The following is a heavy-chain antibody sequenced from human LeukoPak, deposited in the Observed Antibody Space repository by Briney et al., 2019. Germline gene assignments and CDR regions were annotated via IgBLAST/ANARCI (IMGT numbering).Heavy chain of an antibody. CDR1: GGSISSYY. CDR3: ARKSHIVATIDY. D-gene: IGHD5-12*01. J-gene: IGHJ4*02. CDR2: TYYSGST. Sequence: SETLSLTCTVSGGSISSYYWSWIRQPPGKGLEWIGYTYYSGSTNYNPSLKSRVTISVDTSKNQFSLKLSSVTAADTAVYYCARKSHIVATIDYWGQGTLVTVSS. V-gene: IGHV4-59*01.